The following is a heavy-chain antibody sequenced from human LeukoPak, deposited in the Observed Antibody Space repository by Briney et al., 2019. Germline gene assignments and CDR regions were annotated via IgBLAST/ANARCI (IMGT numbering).Heavy chain of an antibody. CDR3: ARDGTRYSSGWPPDFDY. CDR2: ISYDGSNK. J-gene: IGHJ4*02. V-gene: IGHV3-30*04. D-gene: IGHD6-19*01. CDR1: GFTFSSYA. Sequence: GGSLRLSCAASGFTFSSYAMHWVRQAPGKGLEWVAVISYDGSNKYYADSVKGRFTISRDNSKNTLYLQMNSLRAEDTAVYYCARDGTRYSSGWPPDFDYWGQGTLVTVSS.